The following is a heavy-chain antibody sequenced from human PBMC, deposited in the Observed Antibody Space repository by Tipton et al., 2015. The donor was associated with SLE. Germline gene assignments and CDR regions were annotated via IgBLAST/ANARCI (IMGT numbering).Heavy chain of an antibody. CDR2: ISWNSGSI. CDR3: AKDITGSGSYHLDY. Sequence: RSLRLSCAASGFTFDDYAMHWVRPTPGKGLEWVSGISWNSGSIGYEDSVKGRFTISRDNAKNSLYLQMNSLRAEDTALYYCAKDITGSGSYHLDYWGQGTLVTVSS. V-gene: IGHV3-9*01. J-gene: IGHJ4*02. D-gene: IGHD3-10*01. CDR1: GFTFDDYA.